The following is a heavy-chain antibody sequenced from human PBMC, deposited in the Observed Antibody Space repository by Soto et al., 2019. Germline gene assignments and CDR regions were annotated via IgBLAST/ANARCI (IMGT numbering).Heavy chain of an antibody. CDR1: GFTFSDYY. J-gene: IGHJ6*02. V-gene: IGHV3-11*01. CDR3: ARAGYDSRGYYYYGMDV. D-gene: IGHD3-22*01. CDR2: ISSSGSTI. Sequence: PGGSLRLSCAASGFTFSDYYMSWIRQAPGKGLEWVSYISSSGSTIYYADSVKGRFTISRDNAKISLYLQMNSLRAEDTAVYYCARAGYDSRGYYYYGMDVWGQGTTVTVSS.